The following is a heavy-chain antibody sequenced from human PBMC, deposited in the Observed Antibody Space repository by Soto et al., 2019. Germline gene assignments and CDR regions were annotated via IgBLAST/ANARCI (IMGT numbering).Heavy chain of an antibody. J-gene: IGHJ6*02. Sequence: PSETLSLTCTVSGGSISSGGYYWSWIRQHPGKGLEWIGYIYYSGSTYYNPSLKSRVTISVDTSKNQFSLKLSSVTAADTAVYYCARDGRHTAMGMDVWGQGTTVTV. CDR2: IYYSGST. V-gene: IGHV4-31*03. CDR3: ARDGRHTAMGMDV. CDR1: GGSISSGGYY. D-gene: IGHD5-18*01.